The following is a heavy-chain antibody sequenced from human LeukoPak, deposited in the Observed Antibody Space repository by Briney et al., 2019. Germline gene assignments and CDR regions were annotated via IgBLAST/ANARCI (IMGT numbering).Heavy chain of an antibody. CDR2: IRYDGSNK. D-gene: IGHD3-10*01. Sequence: GGSLRLSCAASGFTFSSYGMHWVRQAPDKGLEWVAFIRYDGSNKYYADSVKGRFTISRDNSKNTLYLQMNSLRAEDTAVYYCAKDLISGSYYKPYYFDYCGQGTLVTVSS. CDR1: GFTFSSYG. V-gene: IGHV3-30*02. CDR3: AKDLISGSYYKPYYFDY. J-gene: IGHJ4*02.